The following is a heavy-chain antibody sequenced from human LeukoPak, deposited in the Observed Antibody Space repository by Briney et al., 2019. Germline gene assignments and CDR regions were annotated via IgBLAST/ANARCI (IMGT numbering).Heavy chain of an antibody. J-gene: IGHJ4*02. D-gene: IGHD3-16*01. CDR1: GGSISSYY. CDR3: ARDRLGLFDY. CDR2: INYSGST. Sequence: SETLSLTCTVSGGSISSYYWSWIRQPPGKGLEWIGYINYSGSTNYNPSLKSRVTISVDTSKNQFSLKLSSVTAADTAVYYCARDRLGLFDYWGQGTLVTVSS. V-gene: IGHV4-59*12.